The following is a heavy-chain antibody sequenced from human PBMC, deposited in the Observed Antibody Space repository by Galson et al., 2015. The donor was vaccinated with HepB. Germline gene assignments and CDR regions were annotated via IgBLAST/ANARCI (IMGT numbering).Heavy chain of an antibody. CDR3: ARVYDFWSGYSPNGYFDP. Sequence: SVKVSCKASGYTFTSYGISWVRQAPGQGLEWMGWISAYNGSTNYAQKLQGRVTMTTDTSTSTAYMELRSLRSDDTAVYYCARVYDFWSGYSPNGYFDPWGQGTLVTVSS. D-gene: IGHD3-3*01. J-gene: IGHJ5*02. CDR1: GYTFTSYG. V-gene: IGHV1-18*01. CDR2: ISAYNGST.